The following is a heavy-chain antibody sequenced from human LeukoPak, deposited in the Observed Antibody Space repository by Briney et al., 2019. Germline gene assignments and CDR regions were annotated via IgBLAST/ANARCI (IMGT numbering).Heavy chain of an antibody. CDR2: INPNSGGT. D-gene: IGHD1-26*01. V-gene: IGHV1-2*02. CDR1: GYTFTGYY. Sequence: ASVKVSCKASGYTFTGYYIHWVRQAPGQGLEWMGWINPNSGGTNYAQDFQGRVTMTRDTSISTVYMELSSLRSEDTAVYYCARSGSYYPLGYWGQGTLVTVSS. J-gene: IGHJ4*02. CDR3: ARSGSYYPLGY.